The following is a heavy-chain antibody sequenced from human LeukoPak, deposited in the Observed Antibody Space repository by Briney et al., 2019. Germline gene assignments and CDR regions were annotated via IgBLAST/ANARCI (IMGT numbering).Heavy chain of an antibody. D-gene: IGHD3-10*01. V-gene: IGHV3-23*01. Sequence: PGGSLRLSCAASGFTFSSYAMSWVRQAPGKGLEWVSAISGSGGSTYYADSVKGRSTISRDTSKNTVYLQMNSLRAEDTAVYYCAKHSGLYYFDYWGQGALVTVSS. J-gene: IGHJ4*02. CDR2: ISGSGGST. CDR3: AKHSGLYYFDY. CDR1: GFTFSSYA.